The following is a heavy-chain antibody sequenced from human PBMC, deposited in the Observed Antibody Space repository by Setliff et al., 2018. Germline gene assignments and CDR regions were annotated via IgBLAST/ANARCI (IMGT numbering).Heavy chain of an antibody. Sequence: ASVKVSCKASGYTFTSYGFSWVRQAPGQGLEWMGWISVYNGKTKYAQKFQGRVTMTTDTSTRTAYMEVTSLRSVTAADTAVYYCARVRKGYSGYDFGDYWGQGTLVTVSS. CDR3: ARVRKGYSGYDFGDY. CDR1: GYTFTSYG. J-gene: IGHJ4*02. CDR2: ISVYNGKT. V-gene: IGHV1-18*01. D-gene: IGHD5-12*01.